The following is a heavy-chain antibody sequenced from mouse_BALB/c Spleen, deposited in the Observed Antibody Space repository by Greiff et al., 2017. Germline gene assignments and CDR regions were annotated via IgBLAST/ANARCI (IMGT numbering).Heavy chain of an antibody. J-gene: IGHJ1*01. D-gene: IGHD2-2*01. Sequence: EVQGVESGGGLVQPGGSLRLSCATSGFTFTDYYMSWVRQPPGKALEWLGFIRNKANGYTTEYSASVKGRFTISRDNSQSILYLQMNTLRAEDSATYYCARRTGYDGYWYFDVWGAGTTVTVSS. CDR1: GFTFTDYY. V-gene: IGHV7-3*02. CDR2: IRNKANGYTT. CDR3: ARRTGYDGYWYFDV.